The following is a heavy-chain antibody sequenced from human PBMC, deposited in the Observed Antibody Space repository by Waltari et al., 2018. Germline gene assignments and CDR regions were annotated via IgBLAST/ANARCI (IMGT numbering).Heavy chain of an antibody. D-gene: IGHD6-13*01. CDR1: GGSISSGDYP. J-gene: IGHJ4*02. CDR3: ARGLSIAAAGSGY. V-gene: IGHV4-30-4*08. Sequence: QVQLQESGPGLVKPSQTLSLTCTVSGGSISSGDYPWSWIRQPPGKCLEWIGEINHSGSTNYNPSLKSRVTISVDTSKNQFSLKLSSVTAADTAVYYCARGLSIAAAGSGYWGQGTLVTVSS. CDR2: INHSGST.